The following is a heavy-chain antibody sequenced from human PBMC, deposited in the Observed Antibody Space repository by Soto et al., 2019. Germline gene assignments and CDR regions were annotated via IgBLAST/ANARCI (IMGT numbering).Heavy chain of an antibody. J-gene: IGHJ6*02. CDR3: SSSKAAAHNEHGMDV. CDR2: INPNSGGT. V-gene: IGHV1-2*04. Sequence: ASVKVSCKASGYTFTGYYMHWVRQAPGQGLEWMGWINPNSGGTNYAQKFQGWVTMTRDTSISTAYMELGRLRSDDTAVYYCSSSKAAAHNEHGMDVWGQGTTVTVSS. D-gene: IGHD6-25*01. CDR1: GYTFTGYY.